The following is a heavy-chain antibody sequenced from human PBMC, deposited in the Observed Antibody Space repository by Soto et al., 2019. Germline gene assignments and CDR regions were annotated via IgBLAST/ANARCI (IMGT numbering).Heavy chain of an antibody. CDR3: ARLGWGNGDSDY. D-gene: IGHD2-21*01. CDR2: ILYSGTT. J-gene: IGHJ4*02. Sequence: QQQLQESGPGLVKSSETLSLTCTVSGGSISKSNYFWGWIRQAPGKGLEWIASILYSGTTSYNSSLKSRVAISLDTSKNQFSLQLNSVTAADTAVYYCARLGWGNGDSDYWGQGTLVTVSS. CDR1: GGSISKSNYF. V-gene: IGHV4-39*01.